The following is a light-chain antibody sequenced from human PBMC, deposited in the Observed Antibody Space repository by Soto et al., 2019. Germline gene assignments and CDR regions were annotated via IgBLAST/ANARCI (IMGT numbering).Light chain of an antibody. CDR2: AAS. V-gene: IGKV1-12*02. CDR3: QQANNWPFT. J-gene: IGKJ4*01. Sequence: DIQMTQSPSSVSVSVGDRATITCRASQGISSCLAWYQQKPGQAPKLLIYAASSLHTGVPARFSGSGSGTDFTLTISSLEPEDFATYYCQQANNWPFTFGPGTRVEIK. CDR1: QGISSC.